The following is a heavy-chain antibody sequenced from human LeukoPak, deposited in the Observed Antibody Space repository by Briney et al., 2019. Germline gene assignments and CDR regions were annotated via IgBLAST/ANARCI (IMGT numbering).Heavy chain of an antibody. V-gene: IGHV4-59*08. J-gene: IGHJ2*01. CDR3: AKGGWYLDV. Sequence: PSETLSLTCTVSGGSISSYYWSWIRQPPGKGLEWFGYVSDSGDAKYNPSLKGRIMMSVDTSKNQFSLKLTSVTAADTAVYYCAKGGWYLDVWGRGSLVTVSS. CDR1: GGSISSYY. CDR2: VSDSGDA.